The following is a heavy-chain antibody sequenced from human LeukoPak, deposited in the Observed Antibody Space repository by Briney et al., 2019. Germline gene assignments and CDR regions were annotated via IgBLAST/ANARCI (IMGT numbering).Heavy chain of an antibody. V-gene: IGHV4-30-2*01. D-gene: IGHD3-10*01. J-gene: IGHJ5*02. CDR2: IYHSGST. CDR1: GGSISSGGYY. Sequence: SQTLSLTCTVSGGSISSGGYYWSWIRQPPGKGLEWIGYIYHSGSTYYNPSLKSRVTISVDRSKNQFSLKLSSVTAADTAVYYCARAPRDVLLGWLDPWGQGTLVTVSS. CDR3: ARAPRDVLLGWLDP.